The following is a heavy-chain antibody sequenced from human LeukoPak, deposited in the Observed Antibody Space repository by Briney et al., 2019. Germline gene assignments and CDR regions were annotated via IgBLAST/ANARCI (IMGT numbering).Heavy chain of an antibody. V-gene: IGHV4-59*01. J-gene: IGHJ4*02. CDR1: GGSISSYY. CDR3: ARQWSSSWPLDY. D-gene: IGHD6-13*01. CDR2: IYYSGST. Sequence: SETLSLTCTVSGGSISSYYWSWIRQPPGKGLEWIGYIYYSGSTNYNPSLKSQVTISVDTSKNQFSLKLSSVTAADTAVYYCARQWSSSWPLDYWGQGTLVTVSS.